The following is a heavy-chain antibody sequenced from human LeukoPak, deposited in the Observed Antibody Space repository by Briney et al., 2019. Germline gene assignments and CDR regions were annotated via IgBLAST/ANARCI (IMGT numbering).Heavy chain of an antibody. D-gene: IGHD3-9*01. V-gene: IGHV4-38-2*02. CDR3: ARHYDNLTGFFDY. Sequence: SETLSLTCTVSGDYITRGYYWGWIRPPPGKGLEWIGTIYHSGSTYYNPYLKSLVTISVDTSKNQFSLKLSSVTAAHTAVYYCARHYDNLTGFFDYWGQGTLVTVSS. CDR2: IYHSGST. J-gene: IGHJ4*02. CDR1: GDYITRGYY.